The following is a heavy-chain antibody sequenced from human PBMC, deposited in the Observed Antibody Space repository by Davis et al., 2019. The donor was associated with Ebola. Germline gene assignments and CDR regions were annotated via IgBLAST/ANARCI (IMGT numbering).Heavy chain of an antibody. CDR2: IHTDGSST. CDR1: GFTFSSYW. D-gene: IGHD3-3*01. Sequence: GESLKISCAASGFTFSSYWMHWVRQVPGKGLVWVSRIHTDGSSTSYADSVKGRFTISRDNAKNSLYLQMNSLRAEDTAVYYCARDRESYDFWSGYFDYWGQGTLVTVSS. V-gene: IGHV3-74*01. J-gene: IGHJ4*02. CDR3: ARDRESYDFWSGYFDY.